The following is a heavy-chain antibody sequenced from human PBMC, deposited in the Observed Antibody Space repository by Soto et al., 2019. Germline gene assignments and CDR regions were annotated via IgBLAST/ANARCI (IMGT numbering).Heavy chain of an antibody. Sequence: PGGSLRLSCAASGFTFSSYGMHWVRQAPGKGLEWVAVISYDGSNKYYADSVKGRFTISRDNSKNTLYLQMNSLRAEDTAVYYCAKWGIAVAGAADYWGQGTLVTVSS. D-gene: IGHD6-19*01. V-gene: IGHV3-30*18. J-gene: IGHJ4*02. CDR3: AKWGIAVAGAADY. CDR2: ISYDGSNK. CDR1: GFTFSSYG.